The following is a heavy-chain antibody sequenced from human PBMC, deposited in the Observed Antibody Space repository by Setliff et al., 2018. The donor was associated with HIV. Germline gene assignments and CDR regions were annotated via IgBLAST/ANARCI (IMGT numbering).Heavy chain of an antibody. CDR3: TSRPPNSSSRRFDP. J-gene: IGHJ5*02. Sequence: PGGSLRLSCAASGFNFKTYGMTWVRQAPGKGLDWVAHIGSSNHGIHYTASVQGRFTVSRDNANNLLFLQMNNLRDEDTAMYYCTSRPPNSSSRRFDPWGQGTLVTVSS. CDR1: GFNFKTYG. V-gene: IGHV3-48*02. D-gene: IGHD6-13*01. CDR2: IGSSNHGI.